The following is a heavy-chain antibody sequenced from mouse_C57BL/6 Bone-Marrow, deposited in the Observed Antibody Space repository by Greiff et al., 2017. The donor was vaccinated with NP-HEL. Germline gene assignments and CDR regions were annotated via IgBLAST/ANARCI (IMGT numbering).Heavy chain of an antibody. CDR2: ISDGGSYT. CDR1: GFTFSSYA. Sequence: EVKVVESGGGLVKPGGSLKLSCAASGFTFSSYAMSWVRQTPEKRLEWVATISDGGSYTYYPDNAKNNLYLQMSHLKSEDTAMYYCARGAYYYGSSYWYFDVWGTGTTVTVSS. J-gene: IGHJ1*03. V-gene: IGHV5-4*03. CDR3: ARGAYYYGSSYWYFDV. D-gene: IGHD1-1*01.